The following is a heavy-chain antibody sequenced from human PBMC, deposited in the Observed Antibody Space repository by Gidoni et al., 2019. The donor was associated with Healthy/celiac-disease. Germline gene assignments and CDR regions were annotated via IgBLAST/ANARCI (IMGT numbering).Heavy chain of an antibody. D-gene: IGHD1-26*01. CDR3: ARGGSYYEYFFDY. V-gene: IGHV3-33*01. Sequence: QVQLVESGGGVVQPGRSLRLSCAASGFTFSTYGMHWVRQAPGKGREWVAVIWYDGSNKYYADSVKGRFTISRDNSKNTLYLQMNSLRAEDTALYYCARGGSYYEYFFDYWGQGTLVIVSS. J-gene: IGHJ4*02. CDR2: IWYDGSNK. CDR1: GFTFSTYG.